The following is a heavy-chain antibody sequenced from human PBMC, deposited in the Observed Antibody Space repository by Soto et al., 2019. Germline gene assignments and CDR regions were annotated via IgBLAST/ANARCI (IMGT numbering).Heavy chain of an antibody. CDR3: ASRDPGTRFDY. V-gene: IGHV4-4*02. CDR2: IYRTGRT. Sequence: ASETLSLTCALSGGSFTSNNWWTWVRQPPGQGLEWIGEIYRTGRTNYNPSLKSRVTISLDKSAYQSPLKVTSLTAADAAVHYCASRDPGTRFDYWGQGTLVTSPQ. D-gene: IGHD1-7*01. J-gene: IGHJ4*02. CDR1: GGSFTSNNW.